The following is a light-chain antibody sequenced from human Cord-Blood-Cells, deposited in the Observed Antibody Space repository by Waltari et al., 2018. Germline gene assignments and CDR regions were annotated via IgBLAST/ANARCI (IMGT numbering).Light chain of an antibody. CDR2: DVR. J-gene: IGLJ1*01. CDR1: SSDVGGYKY. V-gene: IGLV2-14*01. Sequence: QSALTQPASVSGSPGQSITISCTGTSSDVGGYKYVSWYQQHPGKAPKLMIYDVRNRPSGVSNRFSGSKSGNTASLTISGLQAEDEADYYCSSYTSSSTQVFGTGTKVTVL. CDR3: SSYTSSSTQV.